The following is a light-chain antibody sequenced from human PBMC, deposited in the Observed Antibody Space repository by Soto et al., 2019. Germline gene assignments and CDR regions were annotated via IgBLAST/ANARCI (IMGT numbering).Light chain of an antibody. V-gene: IGKV1-27*01. CDR3: QKYNSAPL. CDR2: AAS. CDR1: QGISNY. Sequence: DIQMTQSPSSLSASVGDRVTITCRARQGISNYLAWYQQKPGKVPKLLIYAASTLQSGVPSRFSGSGSGTDFTLTISSLQPEDVATYYWQKYNSAPLFGGGTKVEIK. J-gene: IGKJ4*01.